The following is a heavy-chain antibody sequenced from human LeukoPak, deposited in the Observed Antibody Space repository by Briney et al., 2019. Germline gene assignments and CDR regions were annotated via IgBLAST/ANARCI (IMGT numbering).Heavy chain of an antibody. Sequence: GGSLRLSCAASGFTFSSYAMSWVRQAPGKGLEWVSAISGSGGSTWYADSVKGRFTISRDNSKNTLYMQMNSLRVEDTAVYYCAKGGFCSAGSCYGGFDPWGQGTLVTVSS. J-gene: IGHJ5*02. CDR1: GFTFSSYA. D-gene: IGHD2-15*01. V-gene: IGHV3-23*01. CDR2: ISGSGGST. CDR3: AKGGFCSAGSCYGGFDP.